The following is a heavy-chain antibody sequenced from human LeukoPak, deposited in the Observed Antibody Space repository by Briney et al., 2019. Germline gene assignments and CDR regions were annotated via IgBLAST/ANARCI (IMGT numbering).Heavy chain of an antibody. J-gene: IGHJ4*02. CDR3: VRGGDDYGNFDS. Sequence: GGSLRLSCAASGFTFRSYWMHWVRQAPGKGLVWVSRIHGGGSDIYYADSVKGRFTVSRDNAKNTLDLQMNSLRAEDTAVYYCVRGGDDYGNFDSWGQGTLVTVSS. CDR2: IHGGGSDI. D-gene: IGHD4-17*01. CDR1: GFTFRSYW. V-gene: IGHV3-74*01.